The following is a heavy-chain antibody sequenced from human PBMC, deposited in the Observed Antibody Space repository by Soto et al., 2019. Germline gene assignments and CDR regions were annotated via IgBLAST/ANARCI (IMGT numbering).Heavy chain of an antibody. CDR3: ATRPLLPGAP. CDR2: IYSGGST. V-gene: IGHV3-53*01. CDR1: GFTFSSND. D-gene: IGHD3-22*01. J-gene: IGHJ3*01. Sequence: EVQLVESGGGLIQPGGSLRLSCAASGFTFSSNDMNWVRQAPGKGLEWVSLIYSGGSTYYADSVKGRFTISRDNSKNTLYLQMSSLSAEDTAVYYCATRPLLPGAPWGQGTMVNVSS.